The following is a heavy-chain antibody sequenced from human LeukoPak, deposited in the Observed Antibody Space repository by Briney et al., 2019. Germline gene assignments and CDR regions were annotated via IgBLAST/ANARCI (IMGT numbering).Heavy chain of an antibody. CDR2: IKQDGSEK. CDR1: GFTFSSYW. J-gene: IGHJ6*03. V-gene: IGHV3-7*01. Sequence: GGSLRLSCAASGFTFSSYWMSWVRQAPGKGLEWVANIKQDGSEKYYVDSVKGLFTISRDNAKNSLYLQMNSLRAEDTAVYYCARAVGCTNGVCYYYYMDVWGKGTTVTVSS. CDR3: ARAVGCTNGVCYYYYMDV. D-gene: IGHD2-8*01.